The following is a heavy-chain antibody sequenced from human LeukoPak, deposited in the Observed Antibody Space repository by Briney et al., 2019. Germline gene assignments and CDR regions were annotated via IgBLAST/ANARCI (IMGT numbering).Heavy chain of an antibody. CDR2: INPNSGGT. J-gene: IGHJ6*02. CDR3: ARDCYGSGWSSPCYYYGMDV. Sequence: ASVKVSCKASGYTFTGYYMHWVRQAPGQGLEWMGWINPNSGGTNYAQKFQGRVTMTRDTSISTAYMELSRLRSDDTAVYYCARDCYGSGWSSPCYYYGMDVWGQGTTVTVSS. CDR1: GYTFTGYY. D-gene: IGHD6-19*01. V-gene: IGHV1-2*02.